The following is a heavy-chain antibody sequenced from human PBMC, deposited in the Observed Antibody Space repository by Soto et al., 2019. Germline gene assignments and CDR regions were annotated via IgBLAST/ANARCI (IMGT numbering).Heavy chain of an antibody. CDR1: GFTFSSYT. J-gene: IGHJ4*02. Sequence: EVQLVESGGGLVQPGGSLRLSCAASGFTFSSYTMHWVRRAPGKGLEFVSAISNNGDSTYYANSVKGRFIISRDNSKSTLYLQMGSLRAEDMAVYYCVRDKTVHCTNGVCSVFDSWGQGTLVTVSS. CDR2: ISNNGDST. D-gene: IGHD2-8*01. V-gene: IGHV3-64*01. CDR3: VRDKTVHCTNGVCSVFDS.